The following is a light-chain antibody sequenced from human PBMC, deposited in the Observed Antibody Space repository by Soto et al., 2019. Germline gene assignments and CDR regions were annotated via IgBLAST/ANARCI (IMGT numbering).Light chain of an antibody. Sequence: ALTQPASVSGSPGQSITISCTGTSSDVGGYNYVSWYQHHPGKAPKLLIYDVSNRPSGVSNRFSGSKSDNTASLTISGLQPEDEADYYCRSYTTSNTRQIVFGTGTKVTVL. V-gene: IGLV2-14*03. J-gene: IGLJ1*01. CDR2: DVS. CDR3: RSYTTSNTRQIV. CDR1: SSDVGGYNY.